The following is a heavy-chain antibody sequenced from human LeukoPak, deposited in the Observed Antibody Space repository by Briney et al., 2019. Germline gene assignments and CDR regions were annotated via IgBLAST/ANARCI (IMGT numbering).Heavy chain of an antibody. CDR1: GFTFSSYG. CDR3: ARVKGYGVFDY. J-gene: IGHJ4*02. V-gene: IGHV3-33*08. Sequence: GRSLRLSCAASGFTFSSYGMHWVRQAPGKGLEWVAVIWYDGSNKYYADSVKGRFTISRDNSKNTLYLQMNSLRAEDTAVYYCARVKGYGVFDYWGQGTLVTVSS. CDR2: IWYDGSNK. D-gene: IGHD5-12*01.